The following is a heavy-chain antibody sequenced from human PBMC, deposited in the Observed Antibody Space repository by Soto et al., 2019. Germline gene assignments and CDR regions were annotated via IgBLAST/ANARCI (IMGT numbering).Heavy chain of an antibody. Sequence: XETLSLTCTVSGYFISSGYYWGWIRQPPVKGLEWIGSMFHSGSTHYNPSLKSRVTMSVDTSKNQFSLRLSSVTASDTAVYYCARGHIVVVPTVGWFDHWGQGTLVTVSS. CDR2: MFHSGST. CDR1: GYFISSGYY. D-gene: IGHD2-2*01. CDR3: ARGHIVVVPTVGWFDH. V-gene: IGHV4-38-2*02. J-gene: IGHJ5*02.